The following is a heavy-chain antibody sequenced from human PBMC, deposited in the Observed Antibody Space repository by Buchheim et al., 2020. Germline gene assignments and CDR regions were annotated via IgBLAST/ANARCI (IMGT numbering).Heavy chain of an antibody. CDR3: ARERRLGEISGWQRTLYYFDY. CDR1: GFTFGSYW. D-gene: IGHD6-19*01. J-gene: IGHJ4*02. CDR2: IKQDGSEK. V-gene: IGHV3-7*01. Sequence: VQLVESGGRLVQPGGSLRLSCAASGFTFGSYWMTWVRQAPGKGLEWVANIKQDGSEKNFVASVEGRFTISRDKAKNSLYLQMNSLRAEDTAVYYCARERRLGEISGWQRTLYYFDYWGQGSL.